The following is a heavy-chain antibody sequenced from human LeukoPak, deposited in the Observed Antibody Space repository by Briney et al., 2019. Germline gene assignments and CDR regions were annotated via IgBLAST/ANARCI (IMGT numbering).Heavy chain of an antibody. J-gene: IGHJ6*03. Sequence: SETLSLTRTVSAGPIYSYYWSWIRQTAGKGLEWIGRLYPGVSTNYNPSLKSRVTMSVDTSKNQFALNLRAVTAADTAVYYCARLKFYDRTRYSPRHYLDVSGKGTTVSVSS. V-gene: IGHV4-4*07. D-gene: IGHD3-22*01. CDR1: AGPIYSYY. CDR2: LYPGVST. CDR3: ARLKFYDRTRYSPRHYLDV.